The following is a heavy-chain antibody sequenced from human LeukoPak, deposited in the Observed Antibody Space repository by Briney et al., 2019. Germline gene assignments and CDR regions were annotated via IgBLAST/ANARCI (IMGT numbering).Heavy chain of an antibody. D-gene: IGHD3-16*01. J-gene: IGHJ4*02. CDR2: ISGSGGNT. CDR1: GFTFSSYS. V-gene: IGHV3-23*01. CDR3: VKGGDVFDY. Sequence: GGSLRLSCAASGFTFSSYSMNWVRQAPGKGLEWVSSISGSGGNTFYADSVKGRFTISRDNSRTSLSLQMNSLRGDDTAVYYCVKGGDVFDYWGQGTPVTVTS.